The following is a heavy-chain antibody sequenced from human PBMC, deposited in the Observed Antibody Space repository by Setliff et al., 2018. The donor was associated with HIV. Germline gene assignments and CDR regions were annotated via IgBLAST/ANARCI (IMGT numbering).Heavy chain of an antibody. CDR2: INHSGST. CDR3: ARGGLTAAGTLLLVGYFDY. D-gene: IGHD6-13*01. J-gene: IGHJ4*02. CDR1: GGSLSGYY. V-gene: IGHV4-34*01. Sequence: PSETLSLTCAVYGGSLSGYYWSWIRQPPGKVLEWIGEINHSGSTNFNPSLKSRVTIAVDTSKNQFSLKLSSVTAADTAVYYCARGGLTAAGTLLLVGYFDYWGQGTLVTVS.